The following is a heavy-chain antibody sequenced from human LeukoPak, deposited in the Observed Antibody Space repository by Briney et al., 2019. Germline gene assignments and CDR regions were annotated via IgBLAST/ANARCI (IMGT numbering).Heavy chain of an antibody. Sequence: PGGSLRLSCAASGFTFSSYAMSWVRQAPGKGLEWVSAITASGDSTYYVDSVKGRFTISRDNSKNTLYLQMNSPRADDTAVYYCAKSVHGFWTGYKRWGQGTLVTVSS. CDR3: AKSVHGFWTGYKR. V-gene: IGHV3-23*01. CDR2: ITASGDST. D-gene: IGHD3/OR15-3a*01. CDR1: GFTFSSYA. J-gene: IGHJ4*02.